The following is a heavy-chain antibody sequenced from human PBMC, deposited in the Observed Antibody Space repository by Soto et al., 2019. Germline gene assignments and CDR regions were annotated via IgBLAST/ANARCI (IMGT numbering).Heavy chain of an antibody. D-gene: IGHD2-15*01. CDR1: CGSISSYY. CDR3: ARDCSGGSCYYYYGMDI. V-gene: IGHV4-4*07. CDR2: LYTSGAT. Sequence: SETLSLTCTVSCGSISSYYWSWIRQPAGKGLEWIGRLYTSGATKYNPSLKSRLTMSVDTSKNQFSLRLNAVTAADTAVYFCARDCSGGSCYYYYGMDIWGQGTTVTVSS. J-gene: IGHJ6*02.